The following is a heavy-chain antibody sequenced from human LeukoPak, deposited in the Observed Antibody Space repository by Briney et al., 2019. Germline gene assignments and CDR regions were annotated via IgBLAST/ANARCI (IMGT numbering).Heavy chain of an antibody. D-gene: IGHD3-22*01. CDR2: IWYDGSNK. CDR1: GFTFSSYG. J-gene: IGHJ6*02. Sequence: GGPLRLSCAASGFTFSSYGMHWVRQAPGKGLEWVAVIWYDGSNKYYADSVKGRFTISRDNSKNTLYLQMNSLRAEDTAVYYCAREDLYDSSGYYWNYYYGMDVWGQGTTVTVSS. CDR3: AREDLYDSSGYYWNYYYGMDV. V-gene: IGHV3-33*01.